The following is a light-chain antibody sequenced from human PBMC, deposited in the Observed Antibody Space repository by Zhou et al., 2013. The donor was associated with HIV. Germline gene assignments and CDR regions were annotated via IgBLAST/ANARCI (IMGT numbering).Light chain of an antibody. CDR2: DTS. Sequence: IQMTQSPSIVSASLGVRVTISCRANETVGRSLAWYQQKRGKAPTLVIYDTSILDKGVPSRFAGSGSGTEFILTIDGLQPEDFATYYCQQYDNLWTFGPGTRV. CDR1: ETVGRS. V-gene: IGKV1-5*01. CDR3: QQYDNLWT. J-gene: IGKJ1*01.